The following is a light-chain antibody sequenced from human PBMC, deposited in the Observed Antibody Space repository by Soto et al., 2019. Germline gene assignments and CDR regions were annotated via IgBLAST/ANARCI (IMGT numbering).Light chain of an antibody. CDR2: AAS. Sequence: DLQMTQSPSSLSASVGDRVTITCRASQSISSYLNWYQQKQGKAPKLLIYAASSLQSGVPSRFSGSASGTDFTLTISSLQPEDFATYYCQQSYSTPITFGQGTRLEIK. CDR1: QSISSY. V-gene: IGKV1-39*01. CDR3: QQSYSTPIT. J-gene: IGKJ5*01.